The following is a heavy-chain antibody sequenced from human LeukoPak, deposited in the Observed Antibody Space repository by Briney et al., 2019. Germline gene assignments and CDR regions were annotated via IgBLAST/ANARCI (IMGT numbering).Heavy chain of an antibody. CDR2: IKNDGSEE. Sequence: GGSLRLSCAASAFTFSSYCMRWVRQAPGKGVEWVANIKNDGSEEYYVDSVKGRFTISRDNAKNSLLLQMHSLTVEDTAVYYCARAIRGSAVDTGDRWGQGTLVTVSS. V-gene: IGHV3-7*01. D-gene: IGHD3-10*01. J-gene: IGHJ4*02. CDR3: ARAIRGSAVDTGDR. CDR1: AFTFSSYC.